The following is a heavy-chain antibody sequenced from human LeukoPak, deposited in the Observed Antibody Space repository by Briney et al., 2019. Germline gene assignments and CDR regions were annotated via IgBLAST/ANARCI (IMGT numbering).Heavy chain of an antibody. CDR1: GFTFDDYA. V-gene: IGHV3-21*01. D-gene: IGHD4-11*01. CDR3: ARNEPTDADY. Sequence: GGSLRLSCAASGFTFDDYAMHWVRQAPGKGLEWVSSISSSSSYIYYADSVKGRFTISRDNTKNSLFLQMNSLRDEDTAVYYCARNEPTDADYWGQGILVTVSS. J-gene: IGHJ4*02. CDR2: ISSSSSYI.